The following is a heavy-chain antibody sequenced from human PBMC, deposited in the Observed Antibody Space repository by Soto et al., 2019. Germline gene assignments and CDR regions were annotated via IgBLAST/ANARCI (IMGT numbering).Heavy chain of an antibody. Sequence: GASVKVSCKASGYTFTSYGISWVRQAPGQGLEWMGWISAYNGNTNYAQKLQGRVTMTTDTSTSTAYMELRSLRSDDTAVYYCARSRVRWSYYDSSGYYSPQGPHDAFDIWGQGTMVT. V-gene: IGHV1-18*01. CDR3: ARSRVRWSYYDSSGYYSPQGPHDAFDI. D-gene: IGHD3-22*01. CDR1: GYTFTSYG. CDR2: ISAYNGNT. J-gene: IGHJ3*02.